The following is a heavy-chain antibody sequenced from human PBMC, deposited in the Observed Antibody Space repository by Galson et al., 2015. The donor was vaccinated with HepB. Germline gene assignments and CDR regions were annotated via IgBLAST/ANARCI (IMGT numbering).Heavy chain of an antibody. V-gene: IGHV3-15*01. D-gene: IGHD3-22*01. CDR1: GFTFSNAW. CDR2: IKSKTDGGTT. Sequence: SLRLSCAASGFTFSNAWMSWVRQAPGKGLEWVGRIKSKTDGGTTDYAAPVKGRFTISRDDSKNTLYLQMNSLKTEDTAVYYCTTVPFTYYYDSSGFGVLHYCGQGTLVTASS. J-gene: IGHJ4*02. CDR3: TTVPFTYYYDSSGFGVLHY.